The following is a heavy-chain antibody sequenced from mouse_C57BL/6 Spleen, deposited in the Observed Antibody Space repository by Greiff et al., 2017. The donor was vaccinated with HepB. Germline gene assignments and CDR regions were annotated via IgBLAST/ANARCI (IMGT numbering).Heavy chain of an antibody. Sequence: EVNLVESGGGLVKPGGSLKLSCAASGFTFSDYGMHWVRQAPEKGLEWVAYISSGSSTIYYADTVKGRFTISRDNAKNTLFLQMTSLRSEDTAMYYCARSFITTVVAMDYWGQGTSVTVSS. V-gene: IGHV5-17*01. D-gene: IGHD1-1*01. CDR1: GFTFSDYG. CDR3: ARSFITTVVAMDY. J-gene: IGHJ4*01. CDR2: ISSGSSTI.